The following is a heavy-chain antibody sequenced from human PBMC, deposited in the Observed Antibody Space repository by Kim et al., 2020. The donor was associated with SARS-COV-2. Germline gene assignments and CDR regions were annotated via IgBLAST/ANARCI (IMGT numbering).Heavy chain of an antibody. J-gene: IGHJ5*02. Sequence: ASVKVSCKASGYTFTSYAMNWVRQAPGQGLEWMGWINTNTGNPTYAQGFTGRFVFSLDTSVSTAYLQISSLKAEDTAVYYCARERDIVVVPAPEYFDPWGQGTLVTVSS. D-gene: IGHD2-2*01. CDR1: GYTFTSYA. V-gene: IGHV7-4-1*02. CDR2: INTNTGNP. CDR3: ARERDIVVVPAPEYFDP.